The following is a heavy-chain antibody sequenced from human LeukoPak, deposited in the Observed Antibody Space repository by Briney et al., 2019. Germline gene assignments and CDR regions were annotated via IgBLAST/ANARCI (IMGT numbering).Heavy chain of an antibody. Sequence: SVKVSCKASGGTFSSYAISWVRQAPGQGLEWMGGTIPIFGTANYAQKFQGRVTITADESTSTAYMELSSLRSEDTAVYYCARDFVDGYCSGGSCHNWFDPWGQETLVTVSS. CDR1: GGTFSSYA. J-gene: IGHJ5*02. CDR3: ARDFVDGYCSGGSCHNWFDP. V-gene: IGHV1-69*01. D-gene: IGHD2-15*01. CDR2: TIPIFGTA.